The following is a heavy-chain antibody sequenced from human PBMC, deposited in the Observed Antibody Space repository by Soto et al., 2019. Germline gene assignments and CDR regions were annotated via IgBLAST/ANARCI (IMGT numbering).Heavy chain of an antibody. J-gene: IGHJ3*02. Sequence: QVTLKESGPVLVKPTETLTLTCNVSGFSLSHTRMGLTWIRQPPGKALEWLAHIFSSDDKSYNTSLETRLTISKDTSESQVVLTMANMDPVDTATYYCARIDFWCGGVLDIWGPGTLVTVSS. CDR3: ARIDFWCGGVLDI. CDR2: IFSSDDK. CDR1: GFSLSHTRMG. D-gene: IGHD3-3*01. V-gene: IGHV2-26*01.